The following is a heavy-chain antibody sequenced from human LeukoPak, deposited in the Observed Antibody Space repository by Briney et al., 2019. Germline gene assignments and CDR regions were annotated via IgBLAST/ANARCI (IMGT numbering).Heavy chain of an antibody. V-gene: IGHV1-18*01. J-gene: IGHJ5*02. CDR3: AGDIVSRNLRFDP. D-gene: IGHD2/OR15-2a*01. Sequence: ASVTVSCKASGYTFTSYGISWVRQAPGQGLEWMGWISAYNGNTNYAQKLQGRVTMTTDTSASTAYMELRSLRSDDTAVYYCAGDIVSRNLRFDPWGQGTLVTVSS. CDR1: GYTFTSYG. CDR2: ISAYNGNT.